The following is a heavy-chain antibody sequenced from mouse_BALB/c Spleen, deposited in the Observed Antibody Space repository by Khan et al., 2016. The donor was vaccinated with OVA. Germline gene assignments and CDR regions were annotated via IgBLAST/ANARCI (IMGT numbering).Heavy chain of an antibody. D-gene: IGHD3-2*02. CDR3: AREEALYYFDY. Sequence: QGEVKQSGAERVRPGASVKLSCKTSGYIFTSYWIHWVRQRSGQGLEWIARSYPGTDNTYYNEKLKDKGTLTADKSSSTAYMQLRSLKSEDSAVYFCAREEALYYFDYWGQGPTLTVSS. CDR1: GYIFTSYW. J-gene: IGHJ2*01. V-gene: IGHV1-76*01. CDR2: SYPGTDNT.